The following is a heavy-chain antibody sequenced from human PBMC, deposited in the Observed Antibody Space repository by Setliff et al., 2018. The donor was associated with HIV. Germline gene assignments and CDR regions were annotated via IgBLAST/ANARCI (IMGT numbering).Heavy chain of an antibody. CDR1: GFSLSTSGVG. CDR2: IYWDDYK. V-gene: IGHV2-5*05. Sequence: ASGPTLVNPTQTLTLTCTFSGFSLSTSGVGVGWIRQPPGKALEWLALIYWDDYKHYGPPLNSRLTISRDTSKSQVVLTMTNMDPVDTATYYCARTLYYDIFLDYWGPGTLVTVSS. J-gene: IGHJ4*02. CDR3: ARTLYYDIFLDY. D-gene: IGHD3-9*01.